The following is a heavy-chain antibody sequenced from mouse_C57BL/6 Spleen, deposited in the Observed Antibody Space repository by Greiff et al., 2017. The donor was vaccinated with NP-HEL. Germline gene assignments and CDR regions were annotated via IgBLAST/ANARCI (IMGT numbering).Heavy chain of an antibody. CDR3: VRRGDGGAMDY. Sequence: EVKLVESGGGLVQPKGSLKLSCAASGFSFNTYAMNWVRQAPGKGLEWVARIRSKSNNYATYYADSVKDRFTISRDDSESMLYLQMNNLKTEDTAMYYCVRRGDGGAMDYWGQGTSVTVSS. D-gene: IGHD2-3*01. CDR2: IRSKSNNYAT. CDR1: GFSFNTYA. J-gene: IGHJ4*01. V-gene: IGHV10-1*01.